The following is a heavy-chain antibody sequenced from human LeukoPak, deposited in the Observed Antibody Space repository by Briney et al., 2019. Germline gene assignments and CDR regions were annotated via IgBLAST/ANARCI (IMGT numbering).Heavy chain of an antibody. CDR2: INHSGST. CDR3: ARASGYYGNAFDI. V-gene: IGHV4-34*01. Sequence: SETLSLTCAVSGGSFSGYYRSWIRQPPGKGLEWIGEINHSGSTNYNPSLKSRVPISVDTSKNQFALKLSSVAAADTAVYYCARASGYYGNAFDIWGQGTMVTVSS. D-gene: IGHD3-3*01. J-gene: IGHJ3*02. CDR1: GGSFSGYY.